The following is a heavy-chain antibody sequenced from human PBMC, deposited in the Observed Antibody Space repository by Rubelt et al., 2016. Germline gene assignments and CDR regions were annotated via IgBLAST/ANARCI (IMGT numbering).Heavy chain of an antibody. D-gene: IGHD6-13*01. CDR3: ARVLEQLAFYYYYGMDV. J-gene: IGHJ6*02. CDR2: ISSSSSTI. CDR1: S. Sequence: SMNWVRQAPGKGLEWVSYISSSSSTIYYADSVKGRFTISRDNAKNSLYLQMNSLRAEDTAVYYCARVLEQLAFYYYYGMDVWGQGTTVTVSS. V-gene: IGHV3-48*04.